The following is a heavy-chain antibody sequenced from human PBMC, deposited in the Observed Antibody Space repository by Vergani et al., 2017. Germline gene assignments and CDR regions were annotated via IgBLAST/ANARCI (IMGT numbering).Heavy chain of an antibody. CDR3: ARDHCISAGCYEYYYNGMDV. V-gene: IGHV1-2*02. J-gene: IGHJ6*02. CDR2: INPNSGGT. CDR1: GDTFTDYY. D-gene: IGHD2-2*01. Sequence: QVQLVQSGAEVKKPGASMKVSCKASGDTFTDYYMHWVRQAPGQGLEWMGWINPNSGGTTYAQKFQGRVTLTRDTSISTAYMELSRLRSDDTAVYYCARDHCISAGCYEYYYNGMDVWGQGTTVTVSS.